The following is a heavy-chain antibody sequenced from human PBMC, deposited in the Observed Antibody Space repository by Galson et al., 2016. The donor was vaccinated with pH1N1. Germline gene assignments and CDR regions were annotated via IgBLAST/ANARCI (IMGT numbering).Heavy chain of an antibody. V-gene: IGHV4-34*01. D-gene: IGHD3-9*01. CDR3: ATRGDVTGSTGDH. Sequence: LSLTCAVNGGPFSAFFWTWIRQPPGKGLEWIGETNHGGPSNYNPSLKSRVTIAVDMSKNQFSLKLRSVTAADTAVYYFATRGDVTGSTGDHWGQGTLAAAPS. J-gene: IGHJ4*02. CDR2: TNHGGPS. CDR1: GGPFSAFF.